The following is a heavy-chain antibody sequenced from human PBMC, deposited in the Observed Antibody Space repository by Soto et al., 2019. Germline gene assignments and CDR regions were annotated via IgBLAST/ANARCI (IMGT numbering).Heavy chain of an antibody. CDR2: ISYDGSNK. CDR1: GFTFSSYA. Sequence: QVQLVESGGGVVQPGRSLRLSCAASGFTFSSYAMHWVRQAPGKGLEWVAVISYDGSNKYYADSVKGRFTISRDNSKNTLYLQRSSLRAEDTAVYYCARPAKRVTPISVYYYGMDVWGQGNTVTVSS. V-gene: IGHV3-30-3*01. D-gene: IGHD2-21*02. J-gene: IGHJ6*02. CDR3: ARPAKRVTPISVYYYGMDV.